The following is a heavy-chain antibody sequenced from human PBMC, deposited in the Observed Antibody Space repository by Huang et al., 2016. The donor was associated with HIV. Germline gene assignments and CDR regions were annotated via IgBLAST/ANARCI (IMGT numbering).Heavy chain of an antibody. CDR1: GGTFSSYG. CDR3: ARGVFDGVWSGDLLPHFYYMDV. D-gene: IGHD3-10*01. CDR2: IVPIFRRT. J-gene: IGHJ6*03. Sequence: QVQLVQSGAEMKKPGSSVKVSCTAPGGTFSSYGISWVRQAPGQGLEWMGGIVPIFRRTDYGQKVQGRLTITADESTSTAYMELSSLRSQDSAIYFCARGVFDGVWSGDLLPHFYYMDVWGKGTTVTVSS. V-gene: IGHV1-69*13.